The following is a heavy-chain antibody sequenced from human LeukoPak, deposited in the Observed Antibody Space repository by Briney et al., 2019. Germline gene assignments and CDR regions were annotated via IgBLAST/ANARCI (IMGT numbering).Heavy chain of an antibody. V-gene: IGHV3-23*01. D-gene: IGHD4-23*01. CDR3: AKYGGRANYYMDV. Sequence: GGSLRLSCAASGFTFSSYAMSWVCQAPGKGLEWVSAISGSGGSTYYADSVKGRFTISRDNSKNTLYLQMNSLRAEDTAVYYCAKYGGRANYYMDVWGKGTTVTVSS. J-gene: IGHJ6*03. CDR2: ISGSGGST. CDR1: GFTFSSYA.